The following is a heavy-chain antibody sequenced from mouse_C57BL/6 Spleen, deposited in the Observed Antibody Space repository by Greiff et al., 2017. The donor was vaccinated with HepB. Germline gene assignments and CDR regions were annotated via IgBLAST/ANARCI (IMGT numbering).Heavy chain of an antibody. CDR1: GFNIKDDY. V-gene: IGHV14-4*01. CDR3: TTWEMDY. J-gene: IGHJ4*01. CDR2: IDPENGDT. Sequence: EVQLQQSGAELVRPGASVKLSCTASGFNIKDDYMHWVKQRPEQGLEWIGWIDPENGDTEYASKFQGKATITADTSSNTAYLQLSSLTSEDTAVYYCTTWEMDYWGQRTSVTVSS. D-gene: IGHD4-1*01.